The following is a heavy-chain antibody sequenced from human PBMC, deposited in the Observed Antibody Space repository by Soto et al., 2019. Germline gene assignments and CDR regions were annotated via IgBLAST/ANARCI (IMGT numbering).Heavy chain of an antibody. V-gene: IGHV4-30-4*01. CDR2: IYHGGIT. J-gene: IGHJ4*02. CDR1: GGSISSGDYY. D-gene: IGHD5-12*01. Sequence: PSETLSLTCTVSGGSISSGDYYWSWIRQPPGKGLEWIGYIYHGGITNYNPSLKSRLNISSDTSKNQFSLRLGSVSAADTAIYYCARQYGGYEYYFDNWGQGTLVTVS. CDR3: ARQYGGYEYYFDN.